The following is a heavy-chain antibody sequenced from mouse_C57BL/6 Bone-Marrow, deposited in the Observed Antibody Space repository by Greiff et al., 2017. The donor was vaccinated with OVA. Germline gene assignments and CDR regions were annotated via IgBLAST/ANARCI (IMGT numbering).Heavy chain of an antibody. CDR1: GFTFSSYA. Sequence: EVMLVESGGGLVKPGGSLKLSCAASGFTFSSYAMSWVRQTPEKRLEWVATISDGGSYTYYPDNVKGRFTISRDNAKNNLYLQMSHLKSEDTAMYYCAGEELYGTWYFDVWGTGTTVTVSS. CDR2: ISDGGSYT. V-gene: IGHV5-4*01. D-gene: IGHD2-1*01. J-gene: IGHJ1*03. CDR3: AGEELYGTWYFDV.